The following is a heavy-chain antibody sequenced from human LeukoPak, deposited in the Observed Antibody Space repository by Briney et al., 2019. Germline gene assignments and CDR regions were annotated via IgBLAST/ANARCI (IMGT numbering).Heavy chain of an antibody. D-gene: IGHD4-23*01. CDR2: ISSNGGST. CDR3: ARGRPHGNDY. Sequence: GGSLRLSCSASGFTFSSYAMHWVRQAPGKGLEYVSAISSNGGSTYYADSVKGRFSISRDNAKNTLYLQMNSLRVEDTAVYYCARGRPHGNDYWGQGTLVTVSS. J-gene: IGHJ4*02. V-gene: IGHV3-64*04. CDR1: GFTFSSYA.